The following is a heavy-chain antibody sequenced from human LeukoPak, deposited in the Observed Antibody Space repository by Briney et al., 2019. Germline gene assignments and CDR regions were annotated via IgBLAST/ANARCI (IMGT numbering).Heavy chain of an antibody. D-gene: IGHD5-12*01. J-gene: IGHJ3*02. CDR1: GGTFSSYA. Sequence: SVKVSFKASGGTFSSYAITWVRRAPGQGLECMGRIIPILGIANYAQKFQGRVTIIADKSTSTAYMELSSLRSEDTAVYYCARDLYSGHEGNAFDIWGQGTMVTVSS. V-gene: IGHV1-69*04. CDR2: IIPILGIA. CDR3: ARDLYSGHEGNAFDI.